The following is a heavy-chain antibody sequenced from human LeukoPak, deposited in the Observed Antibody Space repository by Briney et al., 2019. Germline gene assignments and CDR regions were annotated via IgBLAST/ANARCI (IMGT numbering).Heavy chain of an antibody. CDR3: ARYSEVYYYVDV. V-gene: IGHV3-20*04. Sequence: GGSLRLSCAASGFTFSSYEMNWVRQAPGKGLEWVSGINWNGGSTGYADSVKGRFIISRDDAKKSMYLQMNSLRVEDTAVYFCARYSEVYYYVDVWGTGTTVTVSS. CDR1: GFTFSSYE. J-gene: IGHJ6*03. D-gene: IGHD2-21*01. CDR2: INWNGGST.